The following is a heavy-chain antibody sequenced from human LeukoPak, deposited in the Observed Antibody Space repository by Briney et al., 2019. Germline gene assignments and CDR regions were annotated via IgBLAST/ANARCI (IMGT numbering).Heavy chain of an antibody. V-gene: IGHV3-23*01. CDR1: GFTFSSYA. D-gene: IGHD2-15*01. J-gene: IGHJ6*01. CDR2: ISGSGGST. CDR3: AKEAIDCYYYYYYCMDV. Sequence: GGSLMLSCAASGFTFSSYAMSWVRQAPGKGLEWVSAISGSGGSTYYADSLKGRLTITRDKSNNTLYLQTNSLKAEDTAVYYCAKEAIDCYYYYYYCMDVWAQGTTVPVS.